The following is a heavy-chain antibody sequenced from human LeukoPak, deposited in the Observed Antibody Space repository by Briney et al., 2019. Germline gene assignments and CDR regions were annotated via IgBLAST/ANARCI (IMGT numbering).Heavy chain of an antibody. CDR2: ISSSSSYI. CDR3: ARDAPIAVAGTALWYYYGMDV. D-gene: IGHD6-19*01. J-gene: IGHJ6*04. CDR1: GFTFSSYS. V-gene: IGHV3-21*01. Sequence: GGSLRLSCAASGFTFSSYSMNWVRQAPGKALEWVSSISSSSSYIYYADSVKGRFTISRDNAKNSLYLQMNSLRAEDTAVYYCARDAPIAVAGTALWYYYGMDVWGKGTTVTVSS.